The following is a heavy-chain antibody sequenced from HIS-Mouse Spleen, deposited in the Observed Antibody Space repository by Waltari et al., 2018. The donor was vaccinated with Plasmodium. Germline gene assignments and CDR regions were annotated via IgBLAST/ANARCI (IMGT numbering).Heavy chain of an antibody. J-gene: IGHJ2*01. CDR1: GGSFSGSY. CDR2: INHSGST. CDR3: ARVTSSGVYWYFDL. Sequence: QVQLQQWGAGLLKPSETLSLTCAVYGGSFSGSYWIWIRQPPGKGLEWIGEINHSGSTNYNPSIKSRVTISVDTSKNQFSLKLSSVTAADTAVYYCARVTSSGVYWYFDLWGRGTLVTVSS. D-gene: IGHD3-3*01. V-gene: IGHV4-34*01.